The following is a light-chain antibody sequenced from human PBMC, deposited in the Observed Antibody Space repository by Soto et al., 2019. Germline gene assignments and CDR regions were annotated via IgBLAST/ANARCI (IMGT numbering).Light chain of an antibody. CDR2: GAS. CDR3: QHYANWPLT. V-gene: IGKV3-15*01. J-gene: IGKJ4*01. Sequence: EIVLTQSPVTLALSPGERATLSCRTSQSVSNNYLAWYQQKPGQAPRLLIYGASTRATGVPARFSGSGSGTDFTLTINSLQSEDFAVYYCQHYANWPLTFGGGTKVDIK. CDR1: QSVSNN.